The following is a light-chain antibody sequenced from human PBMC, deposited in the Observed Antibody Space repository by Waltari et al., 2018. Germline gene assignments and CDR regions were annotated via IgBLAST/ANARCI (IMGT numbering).Light chain of an antibody. V-gene: IGKV3-20*01. CDR1: QSVSSSY. CDR2: GAS. CDR3: QQYGSPPYT. J-gene: IGKJ2*01. Sequence: EIVLTQSPSTLSLSPGERATLPCRASQSVSSSYLAWYQQKPGQAPRLLIHGASNRATGIPDRFSGSGSGTDLTLTISRLEPEDFAVYYCQQYGSPPYTFGQGTKLEIK.